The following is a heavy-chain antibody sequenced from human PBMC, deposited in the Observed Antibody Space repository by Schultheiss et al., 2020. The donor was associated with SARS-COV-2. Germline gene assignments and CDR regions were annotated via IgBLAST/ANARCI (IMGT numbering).Heavy chain of an antibody. CDR1: GYTFTSYD. J-gene: IGHJ4*02. CDR3: ARDLQTSFYYDSSGYHFDY. Sequence: ASVKVSCKASGYTFTSYDINWVRQATGQGLEWMGWMNPNSGNTGYAQKFQGRVTMTRNTSISTAYMELSSLRSEDTAVYYCARDLQTSFYYDSSGYHFDYWGQGTLVTVSS. CDR2: MNPNSGNT. V-gene: IGHV1-8*01. D-gene: IGHD3-22*01.